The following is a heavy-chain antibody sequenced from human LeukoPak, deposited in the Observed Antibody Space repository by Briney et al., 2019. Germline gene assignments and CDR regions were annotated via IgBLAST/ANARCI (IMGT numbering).Heavy chain of an antibody. CDR1: GFTVSSNY. Sequence: QAGGSLRLSCAASGFTVSSNYMSWVRQAPGKGLEWVSVIYSGGSTYYADSVKGRFTISRDNSKNTLYLQMNSLRAEDTAVYYCARMGGYRDYGMDYWGQGTLVTVSS. D-gene: IGHD4-17*01. J-gene: IGHJ4*02. CDR2: IYSGGST. V-gene: IGHV3-53*01. CDR3: ARMGGYRDYGMDY.